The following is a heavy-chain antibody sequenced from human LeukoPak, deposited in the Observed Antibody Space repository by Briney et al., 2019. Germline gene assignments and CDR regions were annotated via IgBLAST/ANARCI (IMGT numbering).Heavy chain of an antibody. CDR2: ISGRDDST. J-gene: IGHJ4*02. V-gene: IGHV3-23*01. CDR1: GFTVTNYA. D-gene: IGHD3-9*01. CDR3: AKWGDYDILTGYYDPDY. Sequence: GASLRLSCAASGFTVTNYAMYWVRQAPGKGLEWVSAISGRDDSTYYADSVKGRFTISRDTSKNTLFLQMNSLRAEDTAVYYCAKWGDYDILTGYYDPDYWGQGTLVTVSS.